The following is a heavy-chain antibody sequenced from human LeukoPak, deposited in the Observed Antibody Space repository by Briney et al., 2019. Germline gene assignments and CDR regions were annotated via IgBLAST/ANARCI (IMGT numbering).Heavy chain of an antibody. J-gene: IGHJ4*02. CDR1: GYSFTGYY. D-gene: IGHD4-11*01. V-gene: IGHV1-2*02. CDR2: VNPNSGGT. CDR3: AREGYSSY. Sequence: ASVKVSFKASGYSFTGYYMHWVRQAPGQGLEWMGWVNPNSGGTTYAQKFQGRVTMTRYTSISTAYMELSRLRSDDTAVYYCAREGYSSYWGQGTLVTVSS.